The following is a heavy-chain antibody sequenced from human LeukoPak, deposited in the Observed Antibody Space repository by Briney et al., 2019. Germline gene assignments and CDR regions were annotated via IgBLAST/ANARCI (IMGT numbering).Heavy chain of an antibody. V-gene: IGHV3-7*03. Sequence: GGSLRLSCAASGFTFSSYWMNWARQAPGKGLEWVASINHNGNVNYYVDSVKGRFTISRDNAKNSLYLQMSNLRAEDTAVYFCARGGGMDVWGQGATVTVSS. D-gene: IGHD3-16*01. J-gene: IGHJ6*02. CDR2: INHNGNVN. CDR1: GFTFSSYW. CDR3: ARGGGMDV.